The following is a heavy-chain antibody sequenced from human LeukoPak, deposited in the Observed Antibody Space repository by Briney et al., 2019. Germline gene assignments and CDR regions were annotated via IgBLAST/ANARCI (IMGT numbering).Heavy chain of an antibody. CDR2: ISYDGSNK. CDR1: GFTFSSYA. V-gene: IGHV3-30-3*01. D-gene: IGHD5-12*01. J-gene: IGHJ4*02. Sequence: PGGSLRLSCAASGFTFSSYAMHWVRQAPGKGLEWVAVISYDGSNKYYADSVKGRFTISRDNSKNTLYLQMNSLRAEDTAVYYCARDADEVDLYLFDYWGQGTLVTVSS. CDR3: ARDADEVDLYLFDY.